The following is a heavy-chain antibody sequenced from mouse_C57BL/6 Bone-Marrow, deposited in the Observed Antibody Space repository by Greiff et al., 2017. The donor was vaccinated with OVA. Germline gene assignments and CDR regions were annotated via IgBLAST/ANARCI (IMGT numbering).Heavy chain of an antibody. D-gene: IGHD3-2*02. CDR1: GYSITSDY. V-gene: IGHV3-8*01. Sequence: DVKLQESGPGLAKPSQTLSLTCSVTGYSITSDYWNWIRKFPGNKLEYMGYISYSGSTYYNPSLISRISIIRDTSKNQYYLRLNSVTTENTTTYYCARYRGSSGYVDYYAMDYWGQGTSVTVSS. CDR3: ARYRGSSGYVDYYAMDY. CDR2: ISYSGST. J-gene: IGHJ4*01.